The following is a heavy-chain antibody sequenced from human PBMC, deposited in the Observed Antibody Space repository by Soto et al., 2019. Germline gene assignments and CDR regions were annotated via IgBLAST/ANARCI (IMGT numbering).Heavy chain of an antibody. V-gene: IGHV1-2*06. CDR3: ARDWYYYDSSGYSKPVWYYYYGMDV. D-gene: IGHD3-22*01. CDR2: INPNSGDT. CDR1: GYTFTDYY. Sequence: ASVKVSCKASGYTFTDYYIRWVRQAPGQGLEWMGRINPNSGDTSFAPKFQGRVTMTRDTSISTAYMQLSSLRSDDTAVYYCARDWYYYDSSGYSKPVWYYYYGMDVWGQGTAVTVSS. J-gene: IGHJ6*02.